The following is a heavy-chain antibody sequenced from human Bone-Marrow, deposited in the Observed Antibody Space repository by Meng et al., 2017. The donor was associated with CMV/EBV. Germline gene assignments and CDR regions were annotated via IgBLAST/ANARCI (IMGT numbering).Heavy chain of an antibody. J-gene: IGHJ4*02. CDR2: IYYSGNT. CDR3: ARGGGDGNSRGGFDY. V-gene: IGHV4-31*03. CDR1: GGSISIGGYY. D-gene: IGHD5-24*01. Sequence: LRLSCSVSGGSISIGGYYWSWIRQHPERGLEWIGYIYYSGNTYYHPSLESRATISVDTSKNHFSLKLTSMTAADTAVYYCARGGGDGNSRGGFDYWGQGTLVTVSS.